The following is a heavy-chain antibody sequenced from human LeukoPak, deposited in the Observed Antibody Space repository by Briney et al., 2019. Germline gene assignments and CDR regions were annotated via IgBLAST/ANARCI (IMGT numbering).Heavy chain of an antibody. CDR1: GGSISSSSFY. CDR2: IYYSGNT. D-gene: IGHD1-14*01. CDR3: ARLNQGNRFDY. Sequence: SETLSLTRTVSGGSISSSSFYWGWIRQPPGKGLEWIGSIYYSGNTYYNPSLKSRVTISVDTSKNQFSLKLSSVTAADTAVYYCARLNQGNRFDYWGQGTLVTVSS. V-gene: IGHV4-39*01. J-gene: IGHJ4*02.